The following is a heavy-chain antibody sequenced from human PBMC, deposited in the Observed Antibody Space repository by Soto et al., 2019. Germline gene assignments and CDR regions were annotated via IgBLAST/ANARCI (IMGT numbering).Heavy chain of an antibody. J-gene: IGHJ4*02. CDR1: GGTFRSYA. V-gene: IGHV1-69*13. CDR2: IIPIFGTA. CDR3: ARDVLGRQISTDPNFDY. Sequence: ASVKVSCKASGGTFRSYANSWVRQAPGQGLEWMGGIIPIFGTANYAQKFQGRVTITADESTSTAYMELSSLRSEDTAVYYCARDVLGRQISTDPNFDYWGQGTLVTVSS.